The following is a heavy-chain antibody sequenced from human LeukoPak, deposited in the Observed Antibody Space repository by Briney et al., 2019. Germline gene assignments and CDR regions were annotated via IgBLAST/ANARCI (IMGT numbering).Heavy chain of an antibody. V-gene: IGHV3-23*01. J-gene: IGHJ4*02. Sequence: GGSLRLSCAASGFTFSSYAMSWVRQAPGRWLEWVSTISGSGDSTYYADSVKGRFTISRDNCENTLYLQMDSLRPEDTAVYYCPKGCASTSCYTSEYWGQGTLVTVSS. D-gene: IGHD2-2*02. CDR1: GFTFSSYA. CDR2: ISGSGDST. CDR3: PKGCASTSCYTSEY.